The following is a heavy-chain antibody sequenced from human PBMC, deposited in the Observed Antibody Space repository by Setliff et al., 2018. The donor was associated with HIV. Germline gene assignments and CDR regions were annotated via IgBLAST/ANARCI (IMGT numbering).Heavy chain of an antibody. CDR3: AGGWSENTVMVQVEYFRH. D-gene: IGHD5-18*01. CDR1: GGSFTTYA. Sequence: ASVKVSCKASGGSFTTYALNWVRQAFGQGLEWMGGIIPVVGTPHYAQKFQGRATITADISTTTASMELRSLRSEDTAVYYCAGGWSENTVMVQVEYFRHWGQGTLVTVSS. V-gene: IGHV1-69*06. CDR2: IIPVVGTP. J-gene: IGHJ1*01.